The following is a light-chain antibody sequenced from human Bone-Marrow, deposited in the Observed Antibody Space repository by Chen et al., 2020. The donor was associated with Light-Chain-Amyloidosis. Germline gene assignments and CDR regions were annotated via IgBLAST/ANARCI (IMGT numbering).Light chain of an antibody. CDR2: WTS. V-gene: IGKV4-1*01. CDR1: PSIFYSSTNKNY. CDR3: QQYFAPPLT. Sequence: DIVMTQSPDSLAVSLGERAIINCKSSPSIFYSSTNKNYLAWYQQKAGQPPKLLISWTSTRQSGVPDRFRGSGAGTDFTLTISSLQAEDVAVYFCQQYFAPPLTFGGGTKVEIK. J-gene: IGKJ4*01.